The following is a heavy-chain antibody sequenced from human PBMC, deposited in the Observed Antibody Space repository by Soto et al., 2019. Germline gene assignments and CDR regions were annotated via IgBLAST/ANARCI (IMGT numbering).Heavy chain of an antibody. CDR2: IIPIFGTA. J-gene: IGHJ4*02. V-gene: IGHV1-69*06. CDR3: ARGPRRPAYSSSRPDY. CDR1: GGTFSSYA. D-gene: IGHD6-13*01. Sequence: SVKVSCKASGGTFSSYAISWVRQAPGQGLEWMGGIIPIFGTANYAQKFQGRVTITADKSTSTAYMELSSLRSEDTAVYYCARGPRRPAYSSSRPDYWGQGTLVTVSS.